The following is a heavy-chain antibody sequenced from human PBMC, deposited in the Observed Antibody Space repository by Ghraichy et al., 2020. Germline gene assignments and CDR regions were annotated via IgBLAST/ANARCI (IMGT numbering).Heavy chain of an antibody. V-gene: IGHV4-39*07. Sequence: SETLSLTCTVSGGSISSTSYYWSWSRQPPGKGLEWIGSVYYTGSTHYNPSLKSRVTISADTAKKQFSLKLSAVTAADTAVYYCARDLSRYDFWSGYYRADYYYYGMDVWGPGTTVTVSS. CDR2: VYYTGST. CDR1: GGSISSTSYY. CDR3: ARDLSRYDFWSGYYRADYYYYGMDV. D-gene: IGHD3-3*01. J-gene: IGHJ6*02.